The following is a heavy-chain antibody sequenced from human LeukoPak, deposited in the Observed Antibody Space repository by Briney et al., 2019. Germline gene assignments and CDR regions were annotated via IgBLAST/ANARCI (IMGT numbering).Heavy chain of an antibody. D-gene: IGHD2-15*01. CDR2: ISGSGGST. CDR3: ARVWWQLPDRFDY. Sequence: GGSLRLSCAASGFTFSSYAMSWVRQAPGKGLEWVSAISGSGGSTYYADSVKGRFTISRDNAKNTLYLQMNSLRAEDTAVYYCARVWWQLPDRFDYWGHGTLVTVSP. CDR1: GFTFSSYA. J-gene: IGHJ4*01. V-gene: IGHV3-23*01.